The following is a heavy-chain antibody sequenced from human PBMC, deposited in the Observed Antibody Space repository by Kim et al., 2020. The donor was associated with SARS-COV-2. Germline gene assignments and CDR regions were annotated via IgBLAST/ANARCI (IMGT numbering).Heavy chain of an antibody. CDR1: GFTFGDYA. Sequence: GGSLRLSCTASGFTFGDYAMSWFRQAPGKGLEWVGFIRSKAYGGTTEYAASVKGRFTISRDDSKSIAYLQMNSLKTEDTAVYYCTRSGSITMVRGVITDAFDIWGQGTMVTVSS. J-gene: IGHJ3*02. CDR3: TRSGSITMVRGVITDAFDI. V-gene: IGHV3-49*03. D-gene: IGHD3-10*01. CDR2: IRSKAYGGTT.